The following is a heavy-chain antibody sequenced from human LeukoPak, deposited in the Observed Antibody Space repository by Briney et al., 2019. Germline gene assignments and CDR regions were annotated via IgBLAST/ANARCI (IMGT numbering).Heavy chain of an antibody. CDR1: GYTFTSYD. Sequence: ASVKVSCTASGYTFTSYDINWVRQATGQGLEWMGWMNPNSGNTGYAQKFQGRVTMTRNTSISTAYMELSSLRSEDTAVYYCARGSKRRAARGGAYYFDYWGQGTLVTVSS. CDR2: MNPNSGNT. D-gene: IGHD6-6*01. CDR3: ARGSKRRAARGGAYYFDY. J-gene: IGHJ4*02. V-gene: IGHV1-8*01.